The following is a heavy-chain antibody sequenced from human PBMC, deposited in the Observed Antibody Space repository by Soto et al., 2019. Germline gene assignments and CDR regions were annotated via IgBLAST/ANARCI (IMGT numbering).Heavy chain of an antibody. CDR2: ISYDGSNK. Sequence: GGSLRLSCAASGFTFSSYGMHWVRQAPGKGLEWVAVISYDGSNKYYADSVKGRFTISRDNSKNTLYLQMNSLRAEDTAVYYCAKIGYDDDFDYWGQGTLVTVSS. CDR3: AKIGYDDDFDY. V-gene: IGHV3-30*18. CDR1: GFTFSSYG. D-gene: IGHD5-12*01. J-gene: IGHJ4*02.